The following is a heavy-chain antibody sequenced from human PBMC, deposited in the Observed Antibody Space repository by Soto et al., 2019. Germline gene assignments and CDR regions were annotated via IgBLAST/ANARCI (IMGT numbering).Heavy chain of an antibody. J-gene: IGHJ4*02. Sequence: GGSLRLSCAASGFTFSSYAMSWVRQAPGKGLEWVSAISGSGGSTYYADSVKGWFTISRDNSKNTLYLQMNSLRAEDTAVYYCAKLRFRGYSGSYFPSHYWGQGTLVTVPQ. CDR2: ISGSGGST. V-gene: IGHV3-23*01. D-gene: IGHD1-26*01. CDR3: AKLRFRGYSGSYFPSHY. CDR1: GFTFSSYA.